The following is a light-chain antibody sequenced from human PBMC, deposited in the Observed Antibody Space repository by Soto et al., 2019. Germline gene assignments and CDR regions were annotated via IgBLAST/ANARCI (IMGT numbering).Light chain of an antibody. Sequence: QSVLTQPPSASGTRGQRATISCSGSGSNIGSNYVYWYQQLPGTAPKLLIYKNNQRPSGVPDRFSGSKSDTSASLAISGLRSEDEADYYCAEWDDSLNGHVFGTGTKLTVL. V-gene: IGLV1-47*01. CDR3: AEWDDSLNGHV. CDR1: GSNIGSNY. CDR2: KNN. J-gene: IGLJ1*01.